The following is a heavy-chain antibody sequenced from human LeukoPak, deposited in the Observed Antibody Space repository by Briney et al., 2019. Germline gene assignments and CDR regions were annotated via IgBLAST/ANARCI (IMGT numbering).Heavy chain of an antibody. CDR3: ARGPRASDCSGGSCYNPQYNWFDP. J-gene: IGHJ5*02. D-gene: IGHD2-15*01. Sequence: SETLSLTCAVYGGSFSGYYWSWIRQPPGKGLEWIGEINHSGSTNYNPSLKSRVTISVDTSKNQFSLKLSSVTAADTAVYYCARGPRASDCSGGSCYNPQYNWFDPWGQGTLVTVSS. CDR1: GGSFSGYY. CDR2: INHSGST. V-gene: IGHV4-34*01.